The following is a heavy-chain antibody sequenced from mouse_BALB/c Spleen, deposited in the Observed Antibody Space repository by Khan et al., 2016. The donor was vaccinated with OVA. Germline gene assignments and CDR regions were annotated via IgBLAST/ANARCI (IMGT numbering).Heavy chain of an antibody. J-gene: IGHJ4*01. CDR1: GYTFTNYG. CDR2: LYTYTGEP. Sequence: QIQLVQSGPELKKPGETVKISCKASGYTFTNYGMNWVKQAPGKGLKWMGWLYTYTGEPTYADDFKGRFAFSLETSASTAYLQINNLKNEDTATYVWSRGGRRALDYWGQGTSVTVSS. D-gene: IGHD3-3*01. V-gene: IGHV9-3-1*01. CDR3: SRGGRRALDY.